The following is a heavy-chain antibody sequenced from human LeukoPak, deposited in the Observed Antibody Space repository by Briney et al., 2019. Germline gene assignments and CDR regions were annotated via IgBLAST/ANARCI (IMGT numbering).Heavy chain of an antibody. Sequence: GGSLRLSCAASGFSFSSYGMTWVRQAPGKGLEWVSLISDTGGRTYYADSVKGRFTISRDNSKNTLYLQMNSLRGEDTAIYYCAKHSHDGSAPYYEVQLDYWGQGTLVTVSS. J-gene: IGHJ4*02. D-gene: IGHD3-22*01. CDR1: GFSFSSYG. V-gene: IGHV3-23*01. CDR3: AKHSHDGSAPYYEVQLDY. CDR2: ISDTGGRT.